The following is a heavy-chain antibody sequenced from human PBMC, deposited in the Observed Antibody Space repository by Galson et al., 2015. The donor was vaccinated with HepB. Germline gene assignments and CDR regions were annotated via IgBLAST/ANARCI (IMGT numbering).Heavy chain of an antibody. D-gene: IGHD3-3*01. CDR1: GFIFTDFY. J-gene: IGHJ3*01. Sequence: SVKVSCKASGFIFTDFYTHWVRQAPGQGLEWMGRINPKTGSTDYAQNFQGRVTVTRDTSFSTTYLEVSGLRSDDTAVYYCARADFTILGVVYAFDVWGQGTMVTVSS. CDR3: ARADFTILGVVYAFDV. V-gene: IGHV1-2*06. CDR2: INPKTGST.